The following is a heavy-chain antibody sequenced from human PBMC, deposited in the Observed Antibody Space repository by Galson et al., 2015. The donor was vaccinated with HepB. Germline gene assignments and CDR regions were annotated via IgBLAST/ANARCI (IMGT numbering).Heavy chain of an antibody. CDR2: ISAYNNNT. V-gene: IGHV1-18*01. D-gene: IGHD5-12*01. CDR1: GNTFTSYG. CDR3: ARQVRGYDSYFDY. J-gene: IGHJ4*02. Sequence: SVKVSCKATGNTFTSYGISWVRQAPGQGLEWMGWISAYNNNTNYVQKLQGRVTMTTDTSTSTAYMELRSLRSDDTAVYYCARQVRGYDSYFDYWGQGTLVTVSS.